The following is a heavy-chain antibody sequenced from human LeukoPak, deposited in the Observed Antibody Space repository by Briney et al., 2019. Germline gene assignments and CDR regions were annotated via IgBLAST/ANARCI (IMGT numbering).Heavy chain of an antibody. Sequence: SETLSLTCAVYGGSFSGYYWSWIRQPPGKGLEWIGEINHSGSTNYNPSLMSRVTISVDTSKNQFSLKLSSVTAADTAVYYCARCSSGSYRDYWGQGTLVTVSS. J-gene: IGHJ4*02. CDR1: GGSFSGYY. D-gene: IGHD6-19*01. CDR3: ARCSSGSYRDY. V-gene: IGHV4-34*01. CDR2: INHSGST.